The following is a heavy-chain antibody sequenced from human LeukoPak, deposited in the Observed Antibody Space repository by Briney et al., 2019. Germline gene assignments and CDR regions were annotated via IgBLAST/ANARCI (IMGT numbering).Heavy chain of an antibody. CDR1: GYTFTSYG. CDR2: ISAYNGNT. V-gene: IGHV1-18*01. Sequence: GASVKVSCTASGYTFTSYGISWVRQAPGQGLEWMGWISAYNGNTNYAQKLQGRVTMTTDTSTSTAYMELRSLRSDDTAVYYCASSYSGYDLGAFDIWGQGTMVTVSS. J-gene: IGHJ3*02. CDR3: ASSYSGYDLGAFDI. D-gene: IGHD5-12*01.